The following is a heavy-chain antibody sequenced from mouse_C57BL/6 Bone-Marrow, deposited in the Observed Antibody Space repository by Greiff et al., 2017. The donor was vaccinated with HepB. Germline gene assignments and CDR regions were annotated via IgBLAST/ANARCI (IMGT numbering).Heavy chain of an antibody. J-gene: IGHJ3*01. Sequence: QVQLQQSGAELVRPGTSVKVTCKASGYAFTNYLIEWVKQRPGQGLEWIGVINPGSGGTNYNEKFKGKATLTADKSSSTAYMQLSSLTSEDSAVYFCAREEAMVKAWFAYWGQGTLVTVSA. CDR3: AREEAMVKAWFAY. CDR1: GYAFTNYL. D-gene: IGHD2-2*01. V-gene: IGHV1-54*01. CDR2: INPGSGGT.